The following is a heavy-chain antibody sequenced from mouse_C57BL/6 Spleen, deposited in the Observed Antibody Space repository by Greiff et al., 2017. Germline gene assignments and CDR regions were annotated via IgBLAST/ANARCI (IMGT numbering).Heavy chain of an antibody. CDR1: GYTFTEYT. V-gene: IGHV1-62-2*01. J-gene: IGHJ4*01. CDR2: FYPGSGSI. D-gene: IGHD1-1*01. CDR3: ARHEDLLRAMDY. Sequence: QVQLQQSGAELVKPGASVKLSCKASGYTFTEYTIHWVKQRSGQGLEWIGWFYPGSGSIKYNEKFKDKATLTADKSSSPVYMELNRLTSDDSAVYFCARHEDLLRAMDYWGQGTSVTVSS.